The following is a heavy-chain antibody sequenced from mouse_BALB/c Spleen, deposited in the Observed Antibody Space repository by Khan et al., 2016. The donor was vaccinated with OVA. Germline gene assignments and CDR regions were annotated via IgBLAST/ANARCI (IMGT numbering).Heavy chain of an antibody. CDR3: ARFFGNYGWYFDV. CDR1: GFSLTNYG. CDR2: IWAGGRT. V-gene: IGHV2-9*02. J-gene: IGHJ1*01. D-gene: IGHD2-1*01. Sequence: QVQLKQSGPAMVAPSQSLSITCTVSGFSLTNYGVHWVRQPPGTGLEWLGLIWAGGRTNYYSALLSRLSISKDNSKSQVFLKMNSLQANDTAISYCARFFGNYGWYFDVWGAGTTVTVSS.